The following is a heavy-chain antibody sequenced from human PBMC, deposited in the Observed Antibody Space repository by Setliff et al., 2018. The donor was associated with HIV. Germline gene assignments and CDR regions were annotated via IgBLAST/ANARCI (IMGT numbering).Heavy chain of an antibody. CDR1: GFTLSSYA. CDR2: ISANGGST. CDR3: AKDLLASVGEPYPPTANWFDP. D-gene: IGHD3-10*01. J-gene: IGHJ5*02. Sequence: GRSLRLSCAASGFTLSSYAMTWVRQAPGKGLEWVSVISANGGSTYSADSVKGRFTLSRDNSKNTLYLQMNSLRVEYTAVYTCAKDLLASVGEPYPPTANWFDPWGQGTLVTVP. V-gene: IGHV3-23*01.